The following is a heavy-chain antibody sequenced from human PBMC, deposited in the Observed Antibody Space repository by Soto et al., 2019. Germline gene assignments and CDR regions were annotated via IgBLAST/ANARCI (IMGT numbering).Heavy chain of an antibody. CDR1: GDSISSFY. D-gene: IGHD2-2*01. CDR2: IFSSGST. Sequence: SETLSLTCTVSGDSISSFYWTWIRQPPGKGLEWVGYIFSSGSTNYNPSLRSRVTISVDTSENQFSLKLTSVTAADTAVYYCARVGYCSSTPCWPIGYFEYWGQGTLVTVSS. CDR3: ARVGYCSSTPCWPIGYFEY. V-gene: IGHV4-59*01. J-gene: IGHJ4*02.